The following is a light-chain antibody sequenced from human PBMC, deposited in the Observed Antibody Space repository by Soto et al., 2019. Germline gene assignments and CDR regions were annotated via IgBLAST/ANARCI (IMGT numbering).Light chain of an antibody. Sequence: EIVLTQSPATLSLSPGERATLSCRASQSVSSYLAWYQQKPGQAPRLLNYDESNRATGIPARFSGSGSGTDFTLTISSLEPEDFAVYYCQRRSNWPLTFGGGTKVEFK. CDR2: DES. CDR1: QSVSSY. J-gene: IGKJ4*01. CDR3: QRRSNWPLT. V-gene: IGKV3-11*01.